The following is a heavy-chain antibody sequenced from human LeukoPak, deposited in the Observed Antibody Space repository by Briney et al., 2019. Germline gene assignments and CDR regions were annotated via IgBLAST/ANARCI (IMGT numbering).Heavy chain of an antibody. J-gene: IGHJ4*02. CDR2: IKTDGSST. Sequence: TGGSLRLSCAASGFSFNTYWMYWVRQVPEKGRVWVSRIKTDGSSTSYADSVKGRFTISRDNAKNTLYLQMNSLRAEDTAVYYCTTLYSGAMDYWGQGTLVTVSS. CDR3: TTLYSGAMDY. CDR1: GFSFNTYW. D-gene: IGHD1-26*01. V-gene: IGHV3-74*01.